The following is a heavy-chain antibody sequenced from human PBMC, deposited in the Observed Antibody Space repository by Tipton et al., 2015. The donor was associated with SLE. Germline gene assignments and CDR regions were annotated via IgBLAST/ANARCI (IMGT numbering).Heavy chain of an antibody. CDR3: AKRGAAAGTGGWYFDL. Sequence: SLRLSCAASGFTFSSYSMNWVRQAPGKGLEWVSSISSSSSYIYYADSVKGRFTISRDNAKNSLYLQMNSLRAEDTAVYYCAKRGAAAGTGGWYFDLWGRGTLVTVSS. D-gene: IGHD6-13*01. J-gene: IGHJ2*01. CDR1: GFTFSSYS. V-gene: IGHV3-21*04. CDR2: ISSSSSYI.